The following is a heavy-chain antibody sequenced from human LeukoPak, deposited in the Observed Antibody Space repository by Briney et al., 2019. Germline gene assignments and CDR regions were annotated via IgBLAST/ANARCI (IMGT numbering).Heavy chain of an antibody. CDR1: GFTFSSYT. J-gene: IGHJ4*02. CDR2: MSSSSSYI. V-gene: IGHV3-21*01. Sequence: GGSLRLSCAASGFTFSSYTMNWVRQAPGKGLEWVSSMSSSSSYIYYADSVKGRFTISRDNAKNSLYLQMNSLRAEDTAVYYCARDPGSSSYADYWGQGTLVTVSS. D-gene: IGHD6-13*01. CDR3: ARDPGSSSYADY.